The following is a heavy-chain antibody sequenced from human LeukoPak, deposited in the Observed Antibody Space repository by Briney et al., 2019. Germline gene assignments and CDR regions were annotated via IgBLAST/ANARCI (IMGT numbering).Heavy chain of an antibody. CDR1: GGSFSGYY. V-gene: IGHV4-34*01. Sequence: SETLSLTCAVYGGSFSGYYWSWISQPPGKGLEWIGEINHSGSTNYNPSLKSRVTISVDTSKNQFSLKLSSVTAADTAVYYCASLGGFLGSSSHYYYYYMDVWGKGTTVTVSS. CDR2: INHSGST. D-gene: IGHD6-6*01. J-gene: IGHJ6*03. CDR3: ASLGGFLGSSSHYYYYYMDV.